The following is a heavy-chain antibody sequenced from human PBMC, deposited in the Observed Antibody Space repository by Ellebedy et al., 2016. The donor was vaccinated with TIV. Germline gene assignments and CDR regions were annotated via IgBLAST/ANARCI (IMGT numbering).Heavy chain of an antibody. CDR2: IGNSGVTK. J-gene: IGHJ3*02. V-gene: IGHV3-11*01. CDR1: GFTFSDYY. CDR3: ARDNIPTRPGAFDI. D-gene: IGHD2-2*02. Sequence: GGSLRLXXAASGFTFSDYYMNWIRQAPGRGLEWVSYIGNSGVTKYYADSVKGRFTISRDNADNSLYLHMDGLRAEDTAVYYCARDNIPTRPGAFDIWGQGTMVTVSS.